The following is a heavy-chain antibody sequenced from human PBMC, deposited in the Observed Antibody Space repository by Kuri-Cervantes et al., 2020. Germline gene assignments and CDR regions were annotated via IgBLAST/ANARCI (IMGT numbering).Heavy chain of an antibody. V-gene: IGHV3-9*01. Sequence: SLKISCAASGFTFDDYAMHWVRQAPGKGLEWVSGISWNSGSIGYADSVKGRFTISRENAKNSLYLQMNSLRAGDTAVYYCARGPITGNRFDYWGQGTLVTVSS. CDR3: ARGPITGNRFDY. D-gene: IGHD1-20*01. CDR2: ISWNSGSI. J-gene: IGHJ4*02. CDR1: GFTFDDYA.